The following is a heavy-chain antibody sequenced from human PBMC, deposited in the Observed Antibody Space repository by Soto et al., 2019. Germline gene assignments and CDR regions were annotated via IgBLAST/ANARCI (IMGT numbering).Heavy chain of an antibody. D-gene: IGHD3-22*01. V-gene: IGHV3-53*02. Sequence: EVQLVETGGGLIQPGGSLRLSCAASGFTVSSNYMSWVRQAPGQGLEWVSFIYSGGRTYYADSVKGRFTISRDNSKNTLYLQMNSLRAEDTAAYYCAREAISSDYFDYWGQGTLVIVSS. CDR2: IYSGGRT. CDR3: AREAISSDYFDY. J-gene: IGHJ4*02. CDR1: GFTVSSNY.